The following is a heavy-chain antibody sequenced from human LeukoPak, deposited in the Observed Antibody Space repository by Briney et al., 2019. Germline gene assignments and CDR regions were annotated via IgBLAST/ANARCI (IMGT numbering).Heavy chain of an antibody. Sequence: SETLSLTCTVSGCSISSYYWSWIRQPPGKGREGIGYIYYSGTTKYNPSLKSRVTISVDTSKNQFSLKVSSVSAADTAVYYCTRVLVHGQSDYWGQGTLVTVSS. CDR2: IYYSGTT. V-gene: IGHV4-59*01. J-gene: IGHJ4*02. D-gene: IGHD2-8*01. CDR3: TRVLVHGQSDY. CDR1: GCSISSYY.